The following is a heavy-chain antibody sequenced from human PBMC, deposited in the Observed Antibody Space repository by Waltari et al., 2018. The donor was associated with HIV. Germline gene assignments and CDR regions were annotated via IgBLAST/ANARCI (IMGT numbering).Heavy chain of an antibody. CDR2: MKSKTEPGTIT. J-gene: IGHJ6*02. Sequence: EVQLMESGGGLVQPGESLRLACAAPGFTFTNDWLTWTRQASGKRPEWVGRMKSKTEPGTITDYAAPVKDRFIISRDDSKNTLYLQMNSLKNEDTAVYYCTTRSRPSYYFGLDVWGQGTTVTVSS. V-gene: IGHV3-15*01. D-gene: IGHD2-15*01. CDR1: GFTFTNDW. CDR3: TTRSRPSYYFGLDV.